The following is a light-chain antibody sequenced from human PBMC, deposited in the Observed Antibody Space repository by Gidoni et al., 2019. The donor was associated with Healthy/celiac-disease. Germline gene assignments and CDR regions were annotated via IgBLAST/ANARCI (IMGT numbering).Light chain of an antibody. V-gene: IGKV3-11*01. CDR3: QQRSNWPPIT. CDR2: DAS. CDR1: QSVSSY. J-gene: IGKJ5*01. Sequence: ASQSVSSYLAWYQQKPGQAPRLLIYDASNRATGIPARFSGSGSGSDFTLTISSLEPEDFAVYYCQQRSNWPPITFGQGTRLEIK.